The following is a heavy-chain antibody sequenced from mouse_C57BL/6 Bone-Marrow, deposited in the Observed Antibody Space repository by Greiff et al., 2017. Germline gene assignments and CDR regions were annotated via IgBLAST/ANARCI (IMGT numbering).Heavy chain of an antibody. Sequence: VQLQQSGAELVKPGASVKISCKASGYAFSSYWMNWVKQRPGKGLEWIGQIYPGDGDTNYNGKFKGKATLTADKSSSTAYMQLSSLTSEDSAVYFCAKIYYYGSSYYWYFDVWGTGTTVTVSS. V-gene: IGHV1-80*01. J-gene: IGHJ1*03. CDR2: IYPGDGDT. CDR3: AKIYYYGSSYYWYFDV. D-gene: IGHD1-1*01. CDR1: GYAFSSYW.